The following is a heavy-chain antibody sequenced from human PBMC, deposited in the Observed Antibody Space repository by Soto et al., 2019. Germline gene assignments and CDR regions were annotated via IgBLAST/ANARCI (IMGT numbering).Heavy chain of an antibody. V-gene: IGHV3-74*01. CDR3: GREAREGCGSASCYSWFDP. CDR2: INSDGSTT. J-gene: IGHJ5*02. Sequence: GGSLRLSCAASGFTFSSYWMYWVRQAPGKGLVWVSRINSDGSTTRYADSVKGRFTISRDNDKNTLYLQMNSLRVEDTAVYYCGREAREGCGSASCYSWFDPWGQGTLVTVSS. D-gene: IGHD2-2*01. CDR1: GFTFSSYW.